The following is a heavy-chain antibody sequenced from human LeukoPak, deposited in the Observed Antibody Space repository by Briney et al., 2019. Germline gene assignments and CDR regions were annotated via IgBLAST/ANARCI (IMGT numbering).Heavy chain of an antibody. J-gene: IGHJ5*02. D-gene: IGHD2-15*01. CDR1: GGSITSIHYY. Sequence: SETLSLTCTVSGGSITSIHYYWGWIRQPPGKGLEWIGNIYYFGSTYYNPSLRSRVTISVDTSKNLFSLKLSSVTAADTALYYCARMTCGGGTCWWFDPWGQGTLVTVSS. V-gene: IGHV4-39*01. CDR2: IYYFGST. CDR3: ARMTCGGGTCWWFDP.